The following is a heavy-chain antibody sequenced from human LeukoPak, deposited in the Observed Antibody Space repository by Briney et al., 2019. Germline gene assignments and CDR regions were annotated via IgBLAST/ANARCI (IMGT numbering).Heavy chain of an antibody. CDR3: AKDVGTTTDVDV. Sequence: GGSLRLSCAASGFIFSNYAMSWVRQAPGKGLEWVSAVRGGGDTFYADSVKGRFTISRDNSKQKVYLQMNSLRADDSAVYYCAKDVGTTTDVDVWGQGTTVTVSS. D-gene: IGHD5-12*01. V-gene: IGHV3-23*01. J-gene: IGHJ6*02. CDR1: GFIFSNYA. CDR2: VRGGGDT.